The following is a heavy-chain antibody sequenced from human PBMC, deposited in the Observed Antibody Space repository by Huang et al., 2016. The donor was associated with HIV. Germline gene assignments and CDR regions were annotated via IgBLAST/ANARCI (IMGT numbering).Heavy chain of an antibody. V-gene: IGHV3-48*01. D-gene: IGHD3-10*01. J-gene: IGHJ3*02. CDR2: ITSSSGSR. CDR1: GFTFSTYT. CDR3: ARFGSYYSGSGSYLDAFDI. Sequence: EVQLMESVGGLVQPGGSLRLSCAASGFTFSTYTMNWFRQAPVKGLDWVSYITSSSGSRSYADSVKGRFTISRDNAKNSLYLQMNGLRAEDTAVYYCARFGSYYSGSGSYLDAFDIWGQGTMVTVSS.